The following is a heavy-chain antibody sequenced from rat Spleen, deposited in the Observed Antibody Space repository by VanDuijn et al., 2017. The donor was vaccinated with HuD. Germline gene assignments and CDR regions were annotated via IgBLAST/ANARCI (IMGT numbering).Heavy chain of an antibody. D-gene: IGHD4-3*01. CDR1: GFTFSSYG. Sequence: EVQLVESGGGLVQPGRSLKLSCAASGFTFSSYGMAWVRQTPTKGLEWVASINTGGSNTYYRDSVKGRFTISRDNAKNTQYLQMDSLRSEDTATYYCTTDGSGYWYFDFWGPGTMVTVSS. V-gene: IGHV5S14*01. CDR3: TTDGSGYWYFDF. J-gene: IGHJ1*01. CDR2: INTGGSNT.